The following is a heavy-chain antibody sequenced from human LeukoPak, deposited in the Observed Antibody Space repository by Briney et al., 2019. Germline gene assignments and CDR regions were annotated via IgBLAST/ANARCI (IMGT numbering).Heavy chain of an antibody. CDR3: ARDTGSICGGDCYSFSVAGFQPTGAFDI. CDR1: GFTFDDYG. V-gene: IGHV3-20*01. CDR2: INWNGGST. Sequence: GGSLRLSCAASGFTFDDYGMSWVRHAPGKGLEWVSGINWNGGSTVYADSVKGRFTISRDNAKNSLYLQMNSLRAEDTALYHCARDTGSICGGDCYSFSVAGFQPTGAFDIWGQGTMVTVSS. D-gene: IGHD2-21*02. J-gene: IGHJ3*02.